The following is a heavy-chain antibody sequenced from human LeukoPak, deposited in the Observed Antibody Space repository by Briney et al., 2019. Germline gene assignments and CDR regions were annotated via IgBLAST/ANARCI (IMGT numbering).Heavy chain of an antibody. CDR2: IIPILGIA. CDR3: ARDRAGQWELPHLFDS. D-gene: IGHD1-26*01. J-gene: IGHJ4*02. CDR1: RGTSISYA. V-gene: IGHV1-69*04. Sequence: SADNVPCQASRGTSISYAINWVRQAPGQGLEWMGRIIPILGIANYAQKFQGRVTITADKSTNTAYMALSSMRAEDTAVYYCARDRAGQWELPHLFDSWGQGTLVTVSS.